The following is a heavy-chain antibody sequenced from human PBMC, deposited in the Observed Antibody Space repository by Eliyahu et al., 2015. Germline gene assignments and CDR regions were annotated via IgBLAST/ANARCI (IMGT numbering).Heavy chain of an antibody. CDR1: GFTFSSYN. Sequence: VQLVESGGGLVKPGGPLRLSCAASGFTFSSYNMNWVRQVPGKGLEWVSSSSSSGGYVYYADSVKGRFTISRDNAKNSLYLQMNSLRAEDTAVYYCATDIGDDSSGLPAEYFQHWGQGTLVTVSS. J-gene: IGHJ1*01. D-gene: IGHD3-22*01. V-gene: IGHV3-21*01. CDR3: ATDIGDDSSGLPAEYFQH. CDR2: SSSSGGYV.